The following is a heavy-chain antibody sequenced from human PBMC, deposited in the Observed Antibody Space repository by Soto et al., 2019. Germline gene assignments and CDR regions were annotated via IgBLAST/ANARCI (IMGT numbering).Heavy chain of an antibody. CDR2: VSGSGGST. V-gene: IGHV3-23*01. D-gene: IGHD5-18*01. J-gene: IGHJ5*02. CDR1: GFTFSSYA. CDR3: ARGVPYSYGYVSWFDP. Sequence: GGSLRLSCAASGFTFSSYAMSWVRQAPGKGLEWISAVSGSGGSTYYADSVKGRFTISRDNSKDTLYLQMNNLRAEDTAVYYCARGVPYSYGYVSWFDPWGQGTLVTV.